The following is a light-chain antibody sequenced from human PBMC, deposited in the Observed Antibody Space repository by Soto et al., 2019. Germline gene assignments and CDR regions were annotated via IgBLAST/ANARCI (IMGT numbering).Light chain of an antibody. J-gene: IGKJ5*01. CDR1: QGINYY. V-gene: IGKV1-17*03. CDR3: QQYNNYST. Sequence: DIHMTQSPSVISASVGYTVTITCRASQGINYYLAWFQHQPGKVPKRLIYAASDLESGVPARLSGSGSGTEFTLTISSMKPDDFATYYCQQYNNYSTFGQGTRLEIK. CDR2: AAS.